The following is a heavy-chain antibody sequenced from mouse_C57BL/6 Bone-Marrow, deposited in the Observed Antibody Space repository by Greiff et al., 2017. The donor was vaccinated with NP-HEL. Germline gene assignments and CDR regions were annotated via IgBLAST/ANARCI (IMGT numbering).Heavy chain of an antibody. J-gene: IGHJ2*01. CDR3: ARDRDDGYYFDY. Sequence: EVQGVESGGGLVKPGGSLKLSCAASGFTFSSYAMSWVRQTPEKRLEWVATISDGGSYTYYPDNVKGRFTISRDNAKNNLYLQMSHLKSEDTAMYYCARDRDDGYYFDYWGQGTTLTVSS. V-gene: IGHV5-4*01. D-gene: IGHD2-3*01. CDR1: GFTFSSYA. CDR2: ISDGGSYT.